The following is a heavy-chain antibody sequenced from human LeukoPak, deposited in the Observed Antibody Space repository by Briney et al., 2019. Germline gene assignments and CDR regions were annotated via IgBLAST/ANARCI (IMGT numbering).Heavy chain of an antibody. CDR1: GFTFSRYE. J-gene: IGHJ4*02. D-gene: IGHD1-26*01. CDR3: ARGDSGSYYFDY. Sequence: PGGSLRLSRAASGFTFSRYEMHWVRQARGKGLEWVSYINSSCSTIYYADSVKGGFTISRQNAKNSLYLQMSSLRAEDTAVCYCARGDSGSYYFDYWGQGTQVTVSS. V-gene: IGHV3-48*03. CDR2: INSSCSTI.